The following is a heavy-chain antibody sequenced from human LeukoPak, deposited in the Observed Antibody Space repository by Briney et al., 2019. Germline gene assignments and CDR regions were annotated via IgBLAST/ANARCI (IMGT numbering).Heavy chain of an antibody. V-gene: IGHV4-61*02. CDR1: GGSIGSGTHY. J-gene: IGHJ4*02. Sequence: KSSETLSLTCSVSGGSIGSGTHYWSWIRQPAGKGLEWIGRIYATGSTNYNPSLKSRVTISVDTSKNQFSLKLSSVTAADTAVYYCARLRTASGSPYYFDYWGQGTLVTVSS. CDR3: ARLRTASGSPYYFDY. D-gene: IGHD1-26*01. CDR2: IYATGST.